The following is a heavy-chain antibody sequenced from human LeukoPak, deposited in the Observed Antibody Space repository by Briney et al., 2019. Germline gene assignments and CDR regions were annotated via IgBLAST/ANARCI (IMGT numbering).Heavy chain of an antibody. CDR3: AKHIYGVVSIQQ. V-gene: IGHV3-15*01. J-gene: IGHJ1*01. CDR2: IRSKTDGGTT. D-gene: IGHD3-3*01. Sequence: GGSLRLSCAASVFSFGTYAMHWVRQAPGKGLEWVGRIRSKTDGGTTDYAVSVQGRFTISRDDSKNTLYLQMGSLKTEDTAVYYCAKHIYGVVSIQQWGQGTLVTVSS. CDR1: VFSFGTYA.